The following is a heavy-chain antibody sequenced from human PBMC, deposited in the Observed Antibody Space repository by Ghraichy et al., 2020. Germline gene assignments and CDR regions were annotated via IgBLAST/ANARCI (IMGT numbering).Heavy chain of an antibody. D-gene: IGHD2-15*01. V-gene: IGHV3-7*01. CDR3: ARVGCIGGSCYPPHYFDY. CDR1: GFTFSSYW. CDR2: IRQDGDEI. Sequence: LSLTCAASGFTFSSYWMSWVRQAPGKGLEWVANIRQDGDEIYYGDSVKGQFTISRDNAKNSLYLQMNSLRAEDTAVYYCARVGCIGGSCYPPHYFDYWGQGTLVTVSS. J-gene: IGHJ4*02.